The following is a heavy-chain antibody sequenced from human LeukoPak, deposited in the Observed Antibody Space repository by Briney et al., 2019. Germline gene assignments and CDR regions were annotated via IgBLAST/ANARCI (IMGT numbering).Heavy chain of an antibody. D-gene: IGHD3-3*01. Sequence: PSETLSLTCAVYGGPFSGYYWSWIRQPPGKGLEWIGEINHSGSTNYNPSLKSRVTISVDTSKNQFSLKLSSVTAADTAVYYCAREVARVTIFGVVPFWFDPWGQGTLVTVSS. J-gene: IGHJ5*02. CDR3: AREVARVTIFGVVPFWFDP. CDR2: INHSGST. CDR1: GGPFSGYY. V-gene: IGHV4-34*01.